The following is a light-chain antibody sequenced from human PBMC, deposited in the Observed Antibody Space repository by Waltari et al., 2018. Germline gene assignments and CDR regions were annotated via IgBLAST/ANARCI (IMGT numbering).Light chain of an antibody. CDR2: EVS. J-gene: IGLJ2*01. CDR3: SSYTSSSTVL. CDR1: SSDIGGYKY. Sequence: QSALTQPASVSGSPGQSITIPCTGTSSDIGGYKYVSWYQQHPGKAPKLMIYEVSNRPSGVSNRFSGSKSANTASMTISGLQAEDEADYYCSSYTSSSTVLFGGGTKLTVL. V-gene: IGLV2-14*01.